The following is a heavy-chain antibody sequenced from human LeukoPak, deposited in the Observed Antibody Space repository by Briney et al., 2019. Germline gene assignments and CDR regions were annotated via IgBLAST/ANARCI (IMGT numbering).Heavy chain of an antibody. CDR1: DYSINSNNW. D-gene: IGHD4/OR15-4a*01. CDR3: ARGLTSSDWYFDL. J-gene: IGHJ2*01. Sequence: SETLSLTCAVSDYSINSNNWWVWIRQPPGKGLEWIAYIHYSGSTNYNPSLRSRVTISVDTSKNQFSLKLSSVTAADTAVYYCARGLTSSDWYFDLWGRGTLVTVSS. V-gene: IGHV4-28*03. CDR2: IHYSGST.